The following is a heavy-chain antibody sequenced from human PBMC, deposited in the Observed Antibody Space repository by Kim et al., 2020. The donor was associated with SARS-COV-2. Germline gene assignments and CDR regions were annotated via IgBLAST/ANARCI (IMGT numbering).Heavy chain of an antibody. Sequence: SVKGRFTISRDNAKNSLYLKMNSLRAEDTAVYYCPRGSGIAAAGTWPFDYWGQGTLVTVYS. D-gene: IGHD6-13*01. CDR3: PRGSGIAAAGTWPFDY. J-gene: IGHJ4*02. V-gene: IGHV3-7*04.